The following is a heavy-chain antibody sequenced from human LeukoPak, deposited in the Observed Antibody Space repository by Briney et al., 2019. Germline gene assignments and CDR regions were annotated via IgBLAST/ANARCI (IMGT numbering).Heavy chain of an antibody. CDR2: INPNSGGT. J-gene: IGHJ5*02. CDR1: GYTFTGYY. Sequence: GASVKVSCKASGYTFTGYYMHWVRQAPGQGLEWMGWINPNSGGTNYAQKFQGRVTMTRDTSISTAYMELRSLRSDDTAVYYCARPDSRYDFWSGYYYNWFDPWGQGTLVTVSS. D-gene: IGHD3-3*01. CDR3: ARPDSRYDFWSGYYYNWFDP. V-gene: IGHV1-2*02.